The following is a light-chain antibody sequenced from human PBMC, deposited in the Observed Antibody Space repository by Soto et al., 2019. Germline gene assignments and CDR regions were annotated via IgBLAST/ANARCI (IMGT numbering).Light chain of an antibody. CDR1: QGARNN. Sequence: ILMTQSPATLSVSPGERATLSCRASQGARNNLAWYQHKPGQAPRLLIYDASTRATGIPARFSGSGSGTDFTLTISSLQSEDFAVYYCQQYNNWPPWTFGQGTRVDIK. V-gene: IGKV3-15*01. CDR2: DAS. CDR3: QQYNNWPPWT. J-gene: IGKJ1*01.